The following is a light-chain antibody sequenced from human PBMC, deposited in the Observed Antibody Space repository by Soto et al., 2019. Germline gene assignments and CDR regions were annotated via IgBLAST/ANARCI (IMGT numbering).Light chain of an antibody. CDR2: AAS. Sequence: DIQMTQSPSSLSASVGDRVTITCRASQSISSYLNWYQQKPGKAAKILIYAASSLPSGVTSRFSGSGSGTDFTLTISSLQPEDFATYYCQQSYSTPWTFGQGNKVQIK. J-gene: IGKJ1*01. CDR3: QQSYSTPWT. CDR1: QSISSY. V-gene: IGKV1-39*01.